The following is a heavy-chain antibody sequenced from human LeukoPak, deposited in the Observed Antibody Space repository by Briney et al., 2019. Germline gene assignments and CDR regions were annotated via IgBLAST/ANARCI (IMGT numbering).Heavy chain of an antibody. D-gene: IGHD3-22*01. CDR1: GGSISSYY. J-gene: IGHJ3*02. CDR3: ARAYYDSSGYGDAFDI. V-gene: IGHV4-59*12. Sequence: SETLSLTCTVSGGSISSYYWSWIRQPPGKGLEWIGYIYYSGSTNYNPSLKSRVTISVDRSKNQFSLKLSSVTAADTAVYYCARAYYDSSGYGDAFDIWGQGTMVTVSS. CDR2: IYYSGST.